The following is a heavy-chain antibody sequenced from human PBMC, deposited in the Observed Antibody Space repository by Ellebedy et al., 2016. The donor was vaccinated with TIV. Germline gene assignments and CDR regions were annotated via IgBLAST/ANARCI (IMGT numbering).Heavy chain of an antibody. J-gene: IGHJ4*02. Sequence: ASVKVSXXASGYTFTGYYMHWVRQAPGQGLERMGWINPNSGGTNYAQKFQGRVTMTRDTSISTAYMELSRLRSDDTAVYYCARDWTSIAVAGIDYWGQGTLVTVSS. V-gene: IGHV1-2*02. CDR3: ARDWTSIAVAGIDY. D-gene: IGHD6-19*01. CDR1: GYTFTGYY. CDR2: INPNSGGT.